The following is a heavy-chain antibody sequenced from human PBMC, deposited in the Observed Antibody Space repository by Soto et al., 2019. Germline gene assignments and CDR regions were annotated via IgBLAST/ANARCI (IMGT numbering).Heavy chain of an antibody. V-gene: IGHV4-59*01. CDR3: ARAGVVVVSYALGA. CDR1: GGFISNYY. J-gene: IGHJ6*02. CDR2: VYNSGST. D-gene: IGHD2-21*01. Sequence: QVQLQESGPGLVKPSETLTLTCSVSGGFISNYYWTWIRQSPGKGLEWIGYVYNSGSTKYNPSLKSRVSISIDTSKNQFSLKLSSVTAADTAVYYCARAGVVVVSYALGAWGQGTTVTVSS.